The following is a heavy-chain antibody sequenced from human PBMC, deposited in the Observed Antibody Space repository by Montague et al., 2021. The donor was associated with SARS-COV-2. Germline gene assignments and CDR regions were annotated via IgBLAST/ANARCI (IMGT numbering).Heavy chain of an antibody. J-gene: IGHJ4*02. V-gene: IGHV4-39*02. Sequence: SETLSLTCIVSGDSIDGDTYYWGWIRQSPGKGLEWIGSLSSSGSTYYNPSLRSRVTISMDTSKNHFSLKVNSVTATDTAVYFCARPGSVSGWFYFDDWGQGTLVSVSS. CDR3: ARPGSVSGWFYFDD. D-gene: IGHD6-19*01. CDR1: GDSIDGDTYY. CDR2: LSSSGST.